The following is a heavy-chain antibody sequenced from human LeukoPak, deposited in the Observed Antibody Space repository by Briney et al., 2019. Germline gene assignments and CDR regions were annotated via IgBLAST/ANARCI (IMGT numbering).Heavy chain of an antibody. J-gene: IGHJ4*02. CDR2: INWNGGST. Sequence: GGSLRLSCAASGFTFDDYGMSWVRQAPGKGLEWVSGINWNGGSTGYADPVKGRFTISRDNAKNSLYLQMNSLRAEDTALYYCARDSSSWYGQTGQYWGQGTLVTVSS. D-gene: IGHD6-13*01. CDR3: ARDSSSWYGQTGQY. V-gene: IGHV3-20*04. CDR1: GFTFDDYG.